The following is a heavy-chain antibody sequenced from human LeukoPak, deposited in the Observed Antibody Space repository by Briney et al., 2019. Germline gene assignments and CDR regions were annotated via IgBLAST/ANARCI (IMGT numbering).Heavy chain of an antibody. V-gene: IGHV3-53*01. CDR2: IYSGGST. CDR3: ARVERGYFDY. CDR1: GFTVSSNY. Sequence: PGGSLRLSCAASGFTVSSNYMSWVRQAPGKGLEWVSVIYSGGSTYYADSVKGRFTISRDNSKNTLYLQMNSLRAEDTAVYYCARVERGYFDYWGQRTLVTVSS. D-gene: IGHD1-1*01. J-gene: IGHJ4*02.